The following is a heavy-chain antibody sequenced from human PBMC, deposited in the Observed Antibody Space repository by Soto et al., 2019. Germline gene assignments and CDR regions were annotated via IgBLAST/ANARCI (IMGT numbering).Heavy chain of an antibody. Sequence: SVKVSCKASGGTFSTYAISWVRQAPGQGLEWMGGIIPIFGTANYAQKFQGRVTITADESTSTAYMELSSLRSKDTAVYYCARELGGGYYYYGMDVWGQGTTVTVSS. CDR2: IIPIFGTA. CDR1: GGTFSTYA. V-gene: IGHV1-69*13. CDR3: ARELGGGYYYYGMDV. D-gene: IGHD3-16*01. J-gene: IGHJ6*02.